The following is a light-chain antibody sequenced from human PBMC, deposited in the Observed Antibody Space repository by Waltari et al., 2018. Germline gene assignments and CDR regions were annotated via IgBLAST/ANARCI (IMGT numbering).Light chain of an antibody. V-gene: IGLV8-61*01. CDR3: SLYMGSGIWV. Sequence: QTVVTQEPSLSVSPGGTVTLTCALTSGSVSTTSYATWYQQTPGQPPRTLVYKGSSRSSGVPDRFAGPILGNKAALTITGAQADDESNYYCSLYMGSGIWVFGGGTKLTVL. CDR2: KGS. CDR1: SGSVSTTSY. J-gene: IGLJ3*02.